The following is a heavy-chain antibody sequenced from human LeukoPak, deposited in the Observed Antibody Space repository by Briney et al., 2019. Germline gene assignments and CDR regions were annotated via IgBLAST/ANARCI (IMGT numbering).Heavy chain of an antibody. D-gene: IGHD5-12*01. CDR1: GGSISSYY. V-gene: IGHV4-59*01. Sequence: PSETLSLTYTVSGGSISSYYWSWIRQPPGKGLEWIGYIYYSGSTNYNPSLKSRVTISVDTSKNQFSLKLSSVTAADTAVYYCARVSIVARNYYYGMDVWGQGTTVTVSS. CDR2: IYYSGST. J-gene: IGHJ6*02. CDR3: ARVSIVARNYYYGMDV.